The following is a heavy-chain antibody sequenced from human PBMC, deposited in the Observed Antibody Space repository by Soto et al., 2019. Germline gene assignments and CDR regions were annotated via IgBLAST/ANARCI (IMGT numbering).Heavy chain of an antibody. J-gene: IGHJ4*02. V-gene: IGHV3-30-3*01. CDR2: ISYDGSNK. Sequence: QVQLVESGGGVVQPGRSLRLSCAASGFTFSSYAMHWVRQAPGKGLEWVAVISYDGSNKYYADYVKGRFTITRDNSKNTLYLQMNSRRAEDTAVYYCASINYCSSTSCYDTYYFDYWGQGTLVTVSS. D-gene: IGHD2-2*01. CDR3: ASINYCSSTSCYDTYYFDY. CDR1: GFTFSSYA.